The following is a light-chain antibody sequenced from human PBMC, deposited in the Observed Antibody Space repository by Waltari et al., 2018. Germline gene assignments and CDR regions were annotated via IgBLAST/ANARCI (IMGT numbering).Light chain of an antibody. J-gene: IGLJ2*01. V-gene: IGLV7-43*01. CDR3: LLYYGALDWI. Sequence: QTVVTQEPSVTVSPGGTVTLTCASSPEAVTSVFYPNWFQQKPGQAPRALIYSINPRHSWTPARFSGSLLGGKAALTLSGVQPEDEAVYYCLLYYGALDWIFGGGTNLTVL. CDR2: SIN. CDR1: PEAVTSVFY.